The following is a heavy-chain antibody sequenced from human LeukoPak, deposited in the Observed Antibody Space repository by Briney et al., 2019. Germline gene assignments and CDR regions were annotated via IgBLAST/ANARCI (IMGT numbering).Heavy chain of an antibody. CDR1: GFTFDDYA. Sequence: PGGSLRLSCAASGFTFDDYAMHWVRQAPGKGLEWVSLISWDGGSTYYADSVKGRFTISRDNSKNTLYLQMNSLRAEDTAVYYCAKDSDVVVISSVDSWGQGTLVTVSS. CDR2: ISWDGGST. D-gene: IGHD3-22*01. J-gene: IGHJ4*02. CDR3: AKDSDVVVISSVDS. V-gene: IGHV3-43D*03.